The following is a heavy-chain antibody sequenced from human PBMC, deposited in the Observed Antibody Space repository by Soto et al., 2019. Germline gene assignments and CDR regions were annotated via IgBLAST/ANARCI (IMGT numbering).Heavy chain of an antibody. CDR3: ARETQDGYNSDPFDY. V-gene: IGHV4-30-4*01. J-gene: IGHJ4*02. Sequence: SETLSLTCTVSGGSISSGDYYWSWIRQPPGKGLEWIGYIYYSGSTYYNPSLKSRVTISVDTSKNQSSLKLSSVTAADTAVYYCARETQDGYNSDPFDYWGQGTLVTVFS. D-gene: IGHD5-12*01. CDR2: IYYSGST. CDR1: GGSISSGDYY.